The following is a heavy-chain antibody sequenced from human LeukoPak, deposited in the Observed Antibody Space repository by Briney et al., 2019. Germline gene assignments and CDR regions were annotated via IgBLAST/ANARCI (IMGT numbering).Heavy chain of an antibody. Sequence: GGSLRLSCAASGFTFSSYGMHWVRQAPGKGLEWVAVISYDGSNKYYADSVKGRFTISRDNSKNTLYLQMNSLRAEDTAVYYCAKGYTYYYGMDVWGQGTTVTVSS. CDR2: ISYDGSNK. CDR3: AKGYTYYYGMDV. D-gene: IGHD5-18*01. J-gene: IGHJ6*02. CDR1: GFTFSSYG. V-gene: IGHV3-30*18.